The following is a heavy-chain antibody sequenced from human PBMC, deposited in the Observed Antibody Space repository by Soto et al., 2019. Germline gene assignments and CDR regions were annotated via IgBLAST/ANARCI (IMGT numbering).Heavy chain of an antibody. CDR2: IIPIFGTA. J-gene: IGHJ3*02. Sequence: QVQLVQSGAEVKKPGSSVKVSCKASGGTFSSYAISWVRQAPGQGLEWMGGIIPIFGTANYAQKFQGRVTITADESTSTAYMELSSLRSEDXXXXXXARARDDFGAFDIWGQGTMVTVSS. V-gene: IGHV1-69*01. CDR3: ARARDDFGAFDI. D-gene: IGHD3-3*01. CDR1: GGTFSSYA.